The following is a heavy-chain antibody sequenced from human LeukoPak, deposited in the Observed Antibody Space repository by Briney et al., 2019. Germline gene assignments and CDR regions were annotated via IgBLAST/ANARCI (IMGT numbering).Heavy chain of an antibody. J-gene: IGHJ4*02. D-gene: IGHD2-2*01. CDR2: IYYSGST. CDR3: AGIVGYCSSTSCYAPVDY. Sequence: PSETLSLTCSVSGGSISTSNYFWGWIRQPPGKGLEWIGSIYYSGSTYYNPSLKSRVTISVDTSKNQFSLKLSSVTAADTAVYYCAGIVGYCSSTSCYAPVDYWGQGTLVTASS. CDR1: GGSISTSNYF. V-gene: IGHV4-39*01.